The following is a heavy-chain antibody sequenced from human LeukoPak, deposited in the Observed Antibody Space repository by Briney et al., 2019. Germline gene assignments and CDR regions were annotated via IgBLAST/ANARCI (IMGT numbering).Heavy chain of an antibody. V-gene: IGHV1-8*01. Sequence: ASVKVSCKASGYPFTNYGISWVRQATGQGLEWMGWMNPNSGNTGYAQKFQGRVTMTRNTSISTAYMELSSLRSEDTAVYYCARGPVLRYFDWSSGAFDIWGQGTMVTVSS. CDR2: MNPNSGNT. CDR1: GYPFTNYG. D-gene: IGHD3-9*01. CDR3: ARGPVLRYFDWSSGAFDI. J-gene: IGHJ3*02.